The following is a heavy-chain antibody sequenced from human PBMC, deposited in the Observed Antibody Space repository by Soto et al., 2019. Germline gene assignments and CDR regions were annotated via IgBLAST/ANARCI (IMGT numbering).Heavy chain of an antibody. CDR3: AKDGLIVVVPAADLGMDV. D-gene: IGHD2-2*01. CDR1: GFTFSSYG. J-gene: IGHJ6*02. Sequence: GGSLRLSCAASGFTFSSYGMHWVRQAPGKGLEWVAVISYDGSNKYYADSVKGRFTISRDNSKNTLYLQMNSLRAEDTAVYYCAKDGLIVVVPAADLGMDVWGQGTTVTVSS. CDR2: ISYDGSNK. V-gene: IGHV3-30*18.